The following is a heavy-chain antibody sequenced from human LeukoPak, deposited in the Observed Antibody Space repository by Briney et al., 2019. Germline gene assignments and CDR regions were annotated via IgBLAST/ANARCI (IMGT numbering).Heavy chain of an antibody. V-gene: IGHV5-51*01. D-gene: IGHD4-17*01. J-gene: IGHJ4*02. CDR1: GYSFTSYW. CDR2: IYPGDSDT. CDR3: ATVLSVDYGDYHS. Sequence: GESLKISCKGSGYSFTSYWIGWVRQMPGKGLEWMGIIYPGDSDTRYSPSFQGQVTISADKSISTAYLQWSSLKASDTATYYCATVLSVDYGDYHSWGQGTLVTVSS.